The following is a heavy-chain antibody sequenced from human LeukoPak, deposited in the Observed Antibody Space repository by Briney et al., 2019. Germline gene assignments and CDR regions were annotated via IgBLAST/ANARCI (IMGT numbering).Heavy chain of an antibody. Sequence: GGSLRLSCAASGFTFSSYAMSWVRQAPGKGLEWVSAISGSGGSTYYADSVKGRFTISRDNSKNTLYLQMNSLRAEDTAVYYCAKDLPRRYYYGSGSSNWFDPWGQGTLVTVSS. D-gene: IGHD3-10*01. V-gene: IGHV3-23*01. CDR3: AKDLPRRYYYGSGSSNWFDP. CDR1: GFTFSSYA. J-gene: IGHJ5*02. CDR2: ISGSGGST.